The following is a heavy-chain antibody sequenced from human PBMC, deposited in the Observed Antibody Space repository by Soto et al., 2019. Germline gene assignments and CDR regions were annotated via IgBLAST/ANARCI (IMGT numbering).Heavy chain of an antibody. J-gene: IGHJ5*02. CDR3: ARSSGAMIHHLSWFDP. Sequence: SETLSLTCTVSGGSISSYYWSWIRQPPGKGLEWIGYIYYSGSTNYNPSLKSRVTISVDTSKNQFSLKLSSVTAADTAVYYCARSSGAMIHHLSWFDPWGQGTLVTVSS. CDR2: IYYSGST. D-gene: IGHD3-22*01. V-gene: IGHV4-59*01. CDR1: GGSISSYY.